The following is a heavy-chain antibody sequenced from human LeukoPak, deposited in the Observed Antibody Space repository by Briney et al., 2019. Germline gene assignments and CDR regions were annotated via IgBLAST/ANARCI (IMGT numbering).Heavy chain of an antibody. D-gene: IGHD4-23*01. J-gene: IGHJ4*02. V-gene: IGHV4-30-2*01. Sequence: SQTLSLTCTVSGGSISSGGYYWSWIRQPPGKGLEWIGYIYHSGSTYYNPSLKSRVTISVDRSKNQFSLKLSSVTAADTAVYYCARGGNYVYGYWGQGTLVTVSS. CDR3: ARGGNYVYGY. CDR2: IYHSGST. CDR1: GGSISSGGYY.